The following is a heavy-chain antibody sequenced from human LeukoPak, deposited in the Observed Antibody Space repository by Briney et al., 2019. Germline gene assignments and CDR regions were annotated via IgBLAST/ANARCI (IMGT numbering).Heavy chain of an antibody. CDR1: GGSMSSYY. CDR3: ARDFSSSSTVYYYYYMDV. J-gene: IGHJ6*03. CDR2: IYHSGST. V-gene: IGHV4-59*12. D-gene: IGHD6-6*01. Sequence: PSETLSLTCSVSGGSMSSYYRSWIRQSPGKGLEWIGYIYHSGSTDYNSSLKSRVTISEDTSKKQFSLKVSSVTAADTAIYYCARDFSSSSTVYYYYYMDVWGKGTTVTVSS.